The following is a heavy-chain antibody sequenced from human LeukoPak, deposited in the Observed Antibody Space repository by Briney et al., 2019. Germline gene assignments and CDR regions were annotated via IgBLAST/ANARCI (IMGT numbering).Heavy chain of an antibody. D-gene: IGHD3-9*01. CDR3: ARDVSDYDILTGYYNRRDRAFDI. J-gene: IGHJ3*02. Sequence: ASVKVSCKASGYTFTSYGISWVRQAPGQGLEWMGWISAYNGNTNYAQKLQGRVTTTTDTSTSTAYMELRSLRSDDTAVYYCARDVSDYDILTGYYNRRDRAFDIWGQGTMVTVSS. CDR2: ISAYNGNT. V-gene: IGHV1-18*01. CDR1: GYTFTSYG.